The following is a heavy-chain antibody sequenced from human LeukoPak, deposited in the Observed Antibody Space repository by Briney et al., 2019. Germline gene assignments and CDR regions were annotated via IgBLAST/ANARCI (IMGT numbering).Heavy chain of an antibody. CDR2: INPNSGGT. D-gene: IGHD6-6*01. J-gene: IGHJ4*02. V-gene: IGHV1-2*06. CDR3: ARDVRSSSSGLSDY. CDR1: GYTFTGYY. Sequence: GASVKVSCKASGYTFTGYYMHWVRLAPGQGPEWMGRINPNSGGTNYAQKFQGRVTMTRDTSISTAYMELSRLRSDDTAVYYCARDVRSSSSGLSDYWGQGTRVTVSS.